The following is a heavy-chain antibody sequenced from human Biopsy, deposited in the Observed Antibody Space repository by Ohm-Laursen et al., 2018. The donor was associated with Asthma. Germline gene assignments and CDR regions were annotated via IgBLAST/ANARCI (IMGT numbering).Heavy chain of an antibody. V-gene: IGHV3-9*01. Sequence: SLRLSCTAPGFTFDDYAMHWVRQAPGKGLEWVSGVSWNSGSIDYADSVKGRFTISRDNAKNSLYLQMNSLRGADTALYYCVKDIRLQLWGFDSWGQGTLVTVSS. D-gene: IGHD6-13*01. CDR1: GFTFDDYA. CDR3: VKDIRLQLWGFDS. CDR2: VSWNSGSI. J-gene: IGHJ4*02.